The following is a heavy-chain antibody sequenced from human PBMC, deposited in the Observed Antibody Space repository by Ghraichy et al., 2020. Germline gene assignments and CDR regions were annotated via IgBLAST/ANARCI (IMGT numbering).Heavy chain of an antibody. D-gene: IGHD4-11*01. CDR2: ISGSGGST. CDR3: AKAVTNGGNYYYYMDV. CDR1: GFTFSSYA. Sequence: GGSLRLSCAASGFTFSSYAMSWVRQAPGKGLEWVSAISGSGGSTYYADSVKGRFTISRDNSKNTLYLQMNSLRAEDTAVYYCAKAVTNGGNYYYYMDVWGKGTTVTVSS. J-gene: IGHJ6*03. V-gene: IGHV3-23*01.